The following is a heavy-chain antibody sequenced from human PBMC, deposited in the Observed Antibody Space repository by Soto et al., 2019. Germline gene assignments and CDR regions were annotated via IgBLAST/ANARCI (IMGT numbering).Heavy chain of an antibody. Sequence: QVQLVQSGAEVKKPGSSVKVSCKAPGGSFSSYAISWVRQAPGQGLEWMGGIIPIFGTANYAQKFQGRVTITADESTSTAYMELSSLRSEDTAVYYCARGPRTAARGSYYYGMDVWGQETTVTVSS. CDR1: GGSFSSYA. V-gene: IGHV1-69*12. J-gene: IGHJ6*02. D-gene: IGHD6-6*01. CDR3: ARGPRTAARGSYYYGMDV. CDR2: IIPIFGTA.